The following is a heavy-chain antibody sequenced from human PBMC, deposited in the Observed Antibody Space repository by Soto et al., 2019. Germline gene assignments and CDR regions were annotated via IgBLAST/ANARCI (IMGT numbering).Heavy chain of an antibody. D-gene: IGHD1-1*01. CDR3: ARQLERGGLPEGFEY. CDR2: IFHSGTT. Sequence: QVQLQESGPGLVEPSGTLSLTCVVSGDSISSSHWWSWVRQPPGKGLEWIGEIFHSGTTKYNPSLESRVTRSVDKSNNQLSLKLSSVTASDTAVYYCARQLERGGLPEGFEYWGQGTLATVSS. J-gene: IGHJ4*02. V-gene: IGHV4-4*02. CDR1: GDSISSSHW.